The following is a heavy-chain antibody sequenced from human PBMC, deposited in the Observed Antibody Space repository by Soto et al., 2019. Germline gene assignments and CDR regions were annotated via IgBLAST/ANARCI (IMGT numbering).Heavy chain of an antibody. CDR1: GFTFSIYA. CDR3: AKVYSSGWYDWFEP. D-gene: IGHD6-19*01. Sequence: GGSVRLSCAASGFTFSIYAMSWVRQAPGKGLEWVSAISGSGGSTYYADSVKGRFTISRDNSKNTLYLQMNSLRAEETAVYYCAKVYSSGWYDWFEPWGQGTLVTVS. V-gene: IGHV3-23*01. CDR2: ISGSGGST. J-gene: IGHJ5*02.